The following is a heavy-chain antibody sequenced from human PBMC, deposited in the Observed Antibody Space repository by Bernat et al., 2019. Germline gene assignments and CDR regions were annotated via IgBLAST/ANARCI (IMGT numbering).Heavy chain of an antibody. Sequence: EVQLVESGGGLVKPGGSLRLSCEGSGFTSSNAWMNWVRQAPGKGLEWVARIKSEADGGTTDYAAPVKGRLNISRDDSKNTVYLQMNNLKSEDTAVYYCTASPRLIWFRAIDYWGQGTLVTVSS. CDR3: TASPRLIWFRAIDY. V-gene: IGHV3-15*01. CDR1: GFTSSNAW. J-gene: IGHJ4*02. D-gene: IGHD3-10*01. CDR2: IKSEADGGTT.